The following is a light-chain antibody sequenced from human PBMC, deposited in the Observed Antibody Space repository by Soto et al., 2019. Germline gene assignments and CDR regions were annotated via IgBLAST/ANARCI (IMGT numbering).Light chain of an antibody. Sequence: EIVLTQSPATLSLSPGERATLSCRATQSASSYLAWYQQKPGQAPGLLIYDASNRATGIPARFSGSGSGTDFTLTISSLEPEDFGVYYCQQRNTWPPTFGQGTRLEIK. CDR3: QQRNTWPPT. V-gene: IGKV3-11*01. CDR2: DAS. CDR1: QSASSY. J-gene: IGKJ5*01.